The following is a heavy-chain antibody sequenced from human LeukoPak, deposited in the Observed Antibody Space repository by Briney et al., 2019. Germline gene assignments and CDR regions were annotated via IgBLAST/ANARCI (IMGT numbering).Heavy chain of an antibody. CDR3: AGGRDSGSFDYDYYYGMDL. CDR1: GGTISSYD. D-gene: IGHD1-26*01. V-gene: IGHV4-59*07. CDR2: IYASERT. Sequence: SDTLSLSCTASGGTISSYDWSWMRQPPGQGLEWMGYIYASERTNYNHYLNSRVPISVDTANNQFYLQLSSVAAADTAVYYCAGGRDSGSFDYDYYYGMDLWGQGTTVTVSS. J-gene: IGHJ6*02.